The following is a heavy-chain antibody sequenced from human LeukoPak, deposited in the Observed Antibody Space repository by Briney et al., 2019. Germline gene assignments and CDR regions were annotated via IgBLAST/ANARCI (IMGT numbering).Heavy chain of an antibody. J-gene: IGHJ4*02. CDR3: AKDLDSSGWYNFDY. V-gene: IGHV3-7*03. Sequence: PGGSLRLSCAASGFTFSSYWMSWVRQAPGKGLEWVANIKQDGSEKYYVDSVKGRFTISRDNAKNSLYLQMNSLRAEDTAVYYCAKDLDSSGWYNFDYWGQGTLVTVSS. D-gene: IGHD6-19*01. CDR2: IKQDGSEK. CDR1: GFTFSSYW.